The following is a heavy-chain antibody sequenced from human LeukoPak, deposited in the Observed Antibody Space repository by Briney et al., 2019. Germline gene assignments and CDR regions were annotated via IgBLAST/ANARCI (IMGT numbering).Heavy chain of an antibody. CDR3: ARVGYGDYYFDY. CDR2: IQQDGSEK. Sequence: GGSLRLSCAASGFTFSSYWMSWVRQAPGKGLEGVANIQQDGSEKYYVDFVKGRFTISRDNAKNSLYLQMNSLRAEDTAVYYCARVGYGDYYFDYWGQGTLVTVSS. CDR1: GFTFSSYW. J-gene: IGHJ4*02. V-gene: IGHV3-7*01. D-gene: IGHD4-17*01.